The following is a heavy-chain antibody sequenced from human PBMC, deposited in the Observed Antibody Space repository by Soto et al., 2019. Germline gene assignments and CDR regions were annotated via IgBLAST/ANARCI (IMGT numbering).Heavy chain of an antibody. D-gene: IGHD3-10*01. V-gene: IGHV1-18*01. CDR1: GYTFTSYG. Sequence: GASVKVSCKASGYTFTSYGISWVRQAPGQGLEWMGWISAYNGNTNYAQKLQGRVTMTTDTSTSTAYMELRSLRSDDTAVYYCARDSHRITRVRDRDRFNYYGDVWGKGTRATVPS. CDR2: ISAYNGNT. J-gene: IGHJ6*03. CDR3: ARDSHRITRVRDRDRFNYYGDV.